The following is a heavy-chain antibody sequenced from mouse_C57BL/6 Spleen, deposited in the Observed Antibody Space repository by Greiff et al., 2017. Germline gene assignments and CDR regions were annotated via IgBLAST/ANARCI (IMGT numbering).Heavy chain of an antibody. Sequence: QVQLQQSGPELVKPGASVKISCKASGYAFSSSWMHWVKQRPGTGLEWIGRIYPGDGATNYNGKFTGKATLTEDKSSSTAYMQLSSLTSEDSAVYFCARSVDYGSTIAYWGQGTLVTVSA. CDR1: GYAFSSSW. V-gene: IGHV1-82*01. CDR2: IYPGDGAT. J-gene: IGHJ3*01. D-gene: IGHD1-1*01. CDR3: ARSVDYGSTIAY.